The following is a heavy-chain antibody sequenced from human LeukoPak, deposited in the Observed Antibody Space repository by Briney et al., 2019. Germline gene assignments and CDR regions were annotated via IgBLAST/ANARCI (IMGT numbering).Heavy chain of an antibody. J-gene: IGHJ4*02. V-gene: IGHV4-34*01. Sequence: PSETLSLTCAVYGGSFSGYYWSWIRQPPGKGLEWIGEINHSGSTNYNPSLKSRVTISVDTSKNQFSLKLSSVTAADTAVYYCASASDSSGYLDSNNLYFDYWGQGTLVTVSS. D-gene: IGHD3-22*01. CDR1: GGSFSGYY. CDR3: ASASDSSGYLDSNNLYFDY. CDR2: INHSGST.